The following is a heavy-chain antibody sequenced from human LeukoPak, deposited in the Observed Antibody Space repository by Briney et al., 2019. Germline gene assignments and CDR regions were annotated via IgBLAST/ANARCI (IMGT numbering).Heavy chain of an antibody. CDR1: GGSISSFY. Sequence: PSETLSLTCTVSGGSISSFYWSWLRQPPGKGLEWIGYIYYSGNTNYNPSLKNRVTISVDTSKNQFSLKLSSVTAADTAVYYCARGYSGSYGRFDYWGQGTLATVSS. J-gene: IGHJ4*02. CDR3: ARGYSGSYGRFDY. V-gene: IGHV4-59*01. CDR2: IYYSGNT. D-gene: IGHD1-26*01.